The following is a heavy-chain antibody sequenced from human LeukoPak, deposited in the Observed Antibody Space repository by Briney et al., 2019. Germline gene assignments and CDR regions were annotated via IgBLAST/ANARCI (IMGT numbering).Heavy chain of an antibody. CDR3: ARAGQWLVRGNFDY. J-gene: IGHJ4*02. D-gene: IGHD6-19*01. V-gene: IGHV3-7*01. CDR2: IKQDGSEK. CDR1: GFTFSSYW. Sequence: GGSLRLSCAASGFTFSSYWMSWVRQAPGKGLEWVANIKQDGSEKYYVDSVKGRFTISTDNAKNSLYLQMNSLRAEDTAVYYCARAGQWLVRGNFDYWGQGTLVTVSS.